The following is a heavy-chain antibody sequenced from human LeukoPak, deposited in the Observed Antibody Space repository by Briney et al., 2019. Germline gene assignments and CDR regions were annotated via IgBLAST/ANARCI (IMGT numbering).Heavy chain of an antibody. CDR1: GFTFSSYA. CDR3: AKDGSREGHYDY. D-gene: IGHD4-17*01. J-gene: IGHJ4*02. CDR2: ITGNADTT. V-gene: IGHV3-23*01. Sequence: GGSLRLSCAASGFTFSSYAMSWVRQASGKGLEWVSTITGNADTTYYADSVKGRFTISRDNSKNTLYLQMNSLRAEDTAVYYCAKDGSREGHYDYWGQGTLVTVSS.